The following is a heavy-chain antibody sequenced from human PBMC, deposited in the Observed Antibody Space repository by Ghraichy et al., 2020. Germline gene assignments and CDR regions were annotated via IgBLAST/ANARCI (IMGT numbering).Heavy chain of an antibody. V-gene: IGHV4-59*08. CDR3: ARHRGGGGKDYFDN. CDR1: GDSISSYY. Sequence: SETLSLTCIVSGDSISSYYWSWIRQPPGKGLEWIGYIHYSGSTNSSPSLKSRVTISVDMSKNQFSLKLSSVTAAETAVYYCARHRGGGGKDYFDNWGQGTLATVSS. CDR2: IHYSGST. D-gene: IGHD4-23*01. J-gene: IGHJ4*02.